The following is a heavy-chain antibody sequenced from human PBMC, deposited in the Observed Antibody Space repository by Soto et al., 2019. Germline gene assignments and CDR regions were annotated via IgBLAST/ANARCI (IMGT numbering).Heavy chain of an antibody. D-gene: IGHD3-9*01. CDR2: IYSGGST. Sequence: GGSLRLSCAASGFTVSSNYMSWVRQAPGKGLEWVSVIYSGGSTYYADSVKGRFTISRHNSKNTLYLQMNSLRAEDTAVYYCARGYVLRYFVAPRLKYYYYMDVWGKGTTVTVSS. V-gene: IGHV3-53*04. J-gene: IGHJ6*03. CDR3: ARGYVLRYFVAPRLKYYYYMDV. CDR1: GFTVSSNY.